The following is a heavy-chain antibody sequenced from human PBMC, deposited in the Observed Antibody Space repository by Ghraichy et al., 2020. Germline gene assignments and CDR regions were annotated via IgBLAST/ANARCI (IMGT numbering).Heavy chain of an antibody. CDR1: GFTFSSSW. CDR3: ARVQYRGSASDY. J-gene: IGHJ4*02. D-gene: IGHD5-12*01. Sequence: LSLTCAASGFTFSSSWMSWVRQAPGMGLEWVANIKGDGSTKYYINSVRGRFTISRDNARNSLYLQMNSLSVDDTAVYYCARVQYRGSASDYWGQGTLVTVSS. CDR2: IKGDGSTK. V-gene: IGHV3-7*03.